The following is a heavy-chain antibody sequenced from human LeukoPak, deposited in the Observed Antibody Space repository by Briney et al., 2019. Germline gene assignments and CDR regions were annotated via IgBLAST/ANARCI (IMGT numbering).Heavy chain of an antibody. CDR1: GFTFSSYV. D-gene: IGHD2-15*01. V-gene: IGHV3-23*01. Sequence: PGGSLRLSCAASGFTFSSYVMSWVRQAPGKGLEWVSAISGSGGSTYYADSVKGRFTISRDNSKNTLYLQMNSLRAEDTAVYYCAKGLRYCSGGSCYSGDTKDYGMDVWGQGTTVTVSS. CDR2: ISGSGGST. CDR3: AKGLRYCSGGSCYSGDTKDYGMDV. J-gene: IGHJ6*02.